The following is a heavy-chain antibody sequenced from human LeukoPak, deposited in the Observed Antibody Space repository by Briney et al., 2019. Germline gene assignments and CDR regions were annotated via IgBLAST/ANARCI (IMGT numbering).Heavy chain of an antibody. CDR3: ASASTTVTFFDY. CDR2: INHSGST. Sequence: SETLSLTCAVYGGSFSGYYRSWIRQPPGKGLEWIGEINHSGSTNYNPSLKSRVTISVDTSKNQFSLKLSSVTAADTAVYYCASASTTVTFFDYWGQGTLVTVSS. CDR1: GGSFSGYY. D-gene: IGHD4-17*01. J-gene: IGHJ4*02. V-gene: IGHV4-34*01.